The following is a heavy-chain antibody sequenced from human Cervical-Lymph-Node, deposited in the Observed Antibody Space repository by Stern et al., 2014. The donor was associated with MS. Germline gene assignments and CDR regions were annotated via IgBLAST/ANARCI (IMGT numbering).Heavy chain of an antibody. V-gene: IGHV1-46*03. CDR1: EYTFTYFF. Sequence: VQLLESGAEVKKPGASVKVSCKASEYTFTYFFMHWVRQAPGQGLEWMGVINPSGGFTTYAQKFKGRVTMTRDTSTSTVYMELTSLTSEDTAVYYCASARNTAFDIWGQGTLVTVSS. CDR2: INPSGGFT. J-gene: IGHJ3*02. CDR3: ASARNTAFDI.